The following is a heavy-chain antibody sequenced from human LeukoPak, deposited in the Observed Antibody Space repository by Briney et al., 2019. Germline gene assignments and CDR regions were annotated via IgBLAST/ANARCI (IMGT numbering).Heavy chain of an antibody. CDR2: IYYSGST. V-gene: IGHV4-39*07. J-gene: IGHJ6*04. D-gene: IGHD3-10*01. Sequence: SETLSLTCTVSGGSISSSSYYWGWIRQPPGKGLEWIGSIYYSGSTNYNPSLKSRVTISVDTSKNQFSLKLSSVTAADTAVYYCARLPTREVRGVPSRDVWGKGTTVTISS. CDR1: GGSISSSSYY. CDR3: ARLPTREVRGVPSRDV.